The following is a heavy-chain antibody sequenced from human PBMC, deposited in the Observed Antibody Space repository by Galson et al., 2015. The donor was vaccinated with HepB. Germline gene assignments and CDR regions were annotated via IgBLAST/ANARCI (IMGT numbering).Heavy chain of an antibody. CDR2: IIPIFGTA. CDR3: ARGYTGTTSPGWFDP. CDR1: GGTFSSYA. D-gene: IGHD1-7*01. V-gene: IGHV1-69*13. J-gene: IGHJ5*02. Sequence: SVKVSCKASGGTFSSYAISWVRQAPGQGLEWMGGIIPIFGTANYAQKFQGRVTITADESTSTAYMELSSLRSEDTAVYYCARGYTGTTSPGWFDPWGQGTLVTVSS.